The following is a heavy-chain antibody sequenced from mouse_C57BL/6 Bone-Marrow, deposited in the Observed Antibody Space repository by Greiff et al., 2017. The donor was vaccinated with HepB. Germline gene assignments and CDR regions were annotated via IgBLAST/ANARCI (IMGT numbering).Heavy chain of an antibody. V-gene: IGHV5-15*01. Sequence: EVQGVESGGGLVQPGGPLKLSCAASGFTFSDYGMAWVRQAPRKGPEWVAFISNLAYSIYYADTVTGRFTISRENAKNTLYLEMSSLRSEDTAMYYCARRYYYYGSSPLYAMDYWGQGTSVTVSS. CDR3: ARRYYYYGSSPLYAMDY. CDR1: GFTFSDYG. CDR2: ISNLAYSI. D-gene: IGHD1-1*01. J-gene: IGHJ4*01.